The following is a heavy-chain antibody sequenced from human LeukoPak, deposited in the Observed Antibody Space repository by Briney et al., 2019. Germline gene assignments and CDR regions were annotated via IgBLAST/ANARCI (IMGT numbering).Heavy chain of an antibody. D-gene: IGHD3-22*01. V-gene: IGHV3-23*01. CDR1: GFTFSSYA. CDR2: ISGSGGST. Sequence: PGGSLRLSCAASGFTFSSYAMSWVRQAPGKGLEWVSAISGSGGSTYYADSVKGRFTISRDNSKNTLYLQMNSLRAEDTAVYYCARDQWGYYDSSGYYFVGAFDIWGQGTMVTVSS. J-gene: IGHJ3*02. CDR3: ARDQWGYYDSSGYYFVGAFDI.